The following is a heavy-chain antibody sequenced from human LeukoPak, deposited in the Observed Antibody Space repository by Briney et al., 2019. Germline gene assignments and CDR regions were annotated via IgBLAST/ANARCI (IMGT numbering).Heavy chain of an antibody. CDR3: AKAQSNSKWIQVWSLDY. CDR2: IRYDGSNK. CDR1: GFMFSSYG. D-gene: IGHD5-18*01. J-gene: IGHJ4*02. Sequence: GGSLRLSCAASGFMFSSYGMHWVRQAPGKGLEWVAFIRYDGSNKYYGDSVKGRFTISRDNSKNTLYLQMNSLRADDTAVYYCAKAQSNSKWIQVWSLDYWGQGTLVTVSS. V-gene: IGHV3-30*02.